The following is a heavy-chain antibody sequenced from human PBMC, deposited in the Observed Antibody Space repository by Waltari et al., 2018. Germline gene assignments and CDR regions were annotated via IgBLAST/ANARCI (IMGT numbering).Heavy chain of an antibody. D-gene: IGHD2-2*01. CDR2: INHSGST. Sequence: QVQLQQWGAGLLKPSETLSLTCAVYGGSFSGYYWSWTRQPPGQGLEWIGEINHSGSTNYNPSLKSRVTISVDTSKNQFSLKLSSVTAADTAVYYCARGGVVPAAMLGLAYYYYYYMDVWGKGTTVTVSS. V-gene: IGHV4-34*01. CDR3: ARGGVVPAAMLGLAYYYYYYMDV. J-gene: IGHJ6*03. CDR1: GGSFSGYY.